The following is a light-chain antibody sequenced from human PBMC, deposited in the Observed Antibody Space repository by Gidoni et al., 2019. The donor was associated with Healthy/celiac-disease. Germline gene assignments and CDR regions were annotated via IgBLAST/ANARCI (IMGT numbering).Light chain of an antibody. J-gene: IGKJ3*01. CDR2: GAS. CDR3: QQYNNWPFT. Sequence: DIVMTQSPATLSVSPGERATLSCRASQSVNSNLAWYQQKPGQAPRLLIYGASTRATGIPARFSGSGSGTEFTLTISSLQSEDFAVYYCQQYNNWPFTFXPXTKVDIK. CDR1: QSVNSN. V-gene: IGKV3-15*01.